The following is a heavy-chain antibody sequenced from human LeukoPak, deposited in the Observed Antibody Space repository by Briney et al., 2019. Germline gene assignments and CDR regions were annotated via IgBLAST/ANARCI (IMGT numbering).Heavy chain of an antibody. J-gene: IGHJ4*02. V-gene: IGHV1-18*01. D-gene: IGHD5-24*01. Sequence: ASVKVSCTASGYXFTSYGMSWVRQAPGQGLEWLGWISAYNGNTNYAQKLQGRVTMTTDTSTSTAYMELRSLRSDDTAVYYCATWNGWLQILDYWGQGTLVTVSP. CDR2: ISAYNGNT. CDR3: ATWNGWLQILDY. CDR1: GYXFTSYG.